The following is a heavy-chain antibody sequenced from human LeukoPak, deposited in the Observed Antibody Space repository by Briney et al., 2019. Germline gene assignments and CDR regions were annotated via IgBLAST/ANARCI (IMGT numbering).Heavy chain of an antibody. V-gene: IGHV4-39*01. CDR3: ARSKSSYPLFDY. CDR2: IYYSGST. CDR1: GGSISSSSYY. Sequence: SETLSLTCTVSGGSISSSSYYWGWIRQPPGQGLEWIGSIYYSGSTYYNPSLKSRVTISVDTSKNQFSLKLSSVTAADTAVYYCARSKSSYPLFDYWGQGTLVTISS. D-gene: IGHD1-26*01. J-gene: IGHJ4*02.